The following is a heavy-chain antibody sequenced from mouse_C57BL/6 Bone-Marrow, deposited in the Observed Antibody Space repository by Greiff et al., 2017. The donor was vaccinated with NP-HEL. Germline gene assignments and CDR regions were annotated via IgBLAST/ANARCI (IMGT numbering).Heavy chain of an antibody. D-gene: IGHD1-1*01. J-gene: IGHJ4*01. Sequence: QVQLQQSGAELVKPGASVKISCKASGYAFSSYWMNWVKQRPGKGLEWIGQIYPGDGDTNYNGKFKGKATLTADKSSSTAYMQLSSLTSEDSAVYFCASHYYGSHYYAMDYWGQGTSVTVSS. CDR1: GYAFSSYW. CDR2: IYPGDGDT. V-gene: IGHV1-80*01. CDR3: ASHYYGSHYYAMDY.